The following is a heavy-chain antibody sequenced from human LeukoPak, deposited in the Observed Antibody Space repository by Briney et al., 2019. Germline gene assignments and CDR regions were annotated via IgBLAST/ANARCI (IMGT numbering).Heavy chain of an antibody. CDR1: GFTFSNYFW. J-gene: IGHJ4*02. D-gene: IGHD4-23*01. CDR2: IRSDGGSS. V-gene: IGHV3-74*01. CDR3: VRDLDLGGYSSFVS. Sequence: GGSLRLSCAASGFTFSNYFWMHWVRQAPGKGLVWVSRIRSDGGSSTYTDSVKGRFTISRDNAKNTLYLQMNTLRAEDTAVYYCVRDLDLGGYSSFVSWGQGTLVTVSP.